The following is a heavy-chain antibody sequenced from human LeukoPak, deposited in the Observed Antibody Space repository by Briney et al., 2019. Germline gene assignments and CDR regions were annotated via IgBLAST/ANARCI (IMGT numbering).Heavy chain of an antibody. D-gene: IGHD6-19*01. CDR3: AKDQGYSSGRDDAFDI. V-gene: IGHV3-30*18. J-gene: IGHJ3*02. Sequence: GGSLRLSCAASGFTFSSYGMHWVRQAPGKGLEWVAVISYDGSNKYYADSVKGRFTISRDNSKNTLYLQMNSLRAEDTAVYYCAKDQGYSSGRDDAFDIWGQGTMVTVSS. CDR1: GFTFSSYG. CDR2: ISYDGSNK.